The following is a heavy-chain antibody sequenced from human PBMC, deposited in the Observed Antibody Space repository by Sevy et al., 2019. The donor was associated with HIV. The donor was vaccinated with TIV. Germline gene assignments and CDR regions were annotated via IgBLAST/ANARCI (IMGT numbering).Heavy chain of an antibody. CDR3: ARAGVYCSSTSCYAHYGMDV. Sequence: ASVKVSCKASGYTFTSYDINWVRQATGQGLEWMGWMNPNSGNTGYAQKFQGRVTMTRNTSISTAYMELSSLRSEDTAVYYCARAGVYCSSTSCYAHYGMDVWGQGTTVTVSS. CDR1: GYTFTSYD. V-gene: IGHV1-8*01. J-gene: IGHJ6*02. CDR2: MNPNSGNT. D-gene: IGHD2-2*01.